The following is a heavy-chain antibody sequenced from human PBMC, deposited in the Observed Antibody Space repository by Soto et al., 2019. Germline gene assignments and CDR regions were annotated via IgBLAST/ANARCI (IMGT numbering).Heavy chain of an antibody. CDR1: GFSLSTTGVG. Sequence: QITLKESGPTLVRPTQTLTLTCTFSGFSLSTTGVGVGWIRQPPGKALEWLALIYWDDDKRYSPSLKSRLTITKDTSKNEVILTMTNMDPVDTATYYCAQRLRDNGLGPERATYFDPWGQGTLVTVSS. J-gene: IGHJ5*02. D-gene: IGHD3-10*01. CDR2: IYWDDDK. CDR3: AQRLRDNGLGPERATYFDP. V-gene: IGHV2-5*02.